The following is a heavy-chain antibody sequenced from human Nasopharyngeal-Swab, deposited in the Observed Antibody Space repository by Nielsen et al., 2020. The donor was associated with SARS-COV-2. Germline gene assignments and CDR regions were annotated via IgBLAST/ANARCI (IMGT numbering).Heavy chain of an antibody. CDR2: IIPIFGTA. CDR1: GGTFSSYG. D-gene: IGHD2-15*01. J-gene: IGHJ4*02. V-gene: IGHV1-69*13. CDR3: ANTQGYCSGGSCWDY. Sequence: SVKVSCKASGGTFSSYGISWVRQAPGQGLEWMGGIIPIFGTANYAQKFQGRVTITADESTSTAYMELSSLRSEDTAVYYCANTQGYCSGGSCWDYWGQGTLVTVSS.